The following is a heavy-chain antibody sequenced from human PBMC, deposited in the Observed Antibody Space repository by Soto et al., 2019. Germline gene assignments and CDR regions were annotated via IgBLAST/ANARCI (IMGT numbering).Heavy chain of an antibody. J-gene: IGHJ4*02. V-gene: IGHV3-23*01. CDR2: ISGSGGST. Sequence: EVQLLESGGGLVQPGGSLRLSCAASGFTFSSYAMSWVRQAPGKGLEWVSAISGSGGSTYYADSVKGRFTISRDNSKNTLYLQMNSLRAEDTAEYYCAKVYYDSSGYYSEAGYWGQGTLVTVSS. D-gene: IGHD3-22*01. CDR3: AKVYYDSSGYYSEAGY. CDR1: GFTFSSYA.